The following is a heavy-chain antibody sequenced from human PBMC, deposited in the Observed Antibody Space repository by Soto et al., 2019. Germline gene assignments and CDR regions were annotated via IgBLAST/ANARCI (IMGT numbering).Heavy chain of an antibody. Sequence: LRLSCAASGFTFSSYWMSWVRQAPGKGLEWVANIKHDGSEKYYVDSVKGRFTISRDNAKNSLYLQMNSLRAEDTAVYYCAREFLEWLLQYYYYGMDVWGQGTTVTVSS. CDR2: IKHDGSEK. D-gene: IGHD3-3*01. V-gene: IGHV3-7*01. CDR3: AREFLEWLLQYYYYGMDV. CDR1: GFTFSSYW. J-gene: IGHJ6*02.